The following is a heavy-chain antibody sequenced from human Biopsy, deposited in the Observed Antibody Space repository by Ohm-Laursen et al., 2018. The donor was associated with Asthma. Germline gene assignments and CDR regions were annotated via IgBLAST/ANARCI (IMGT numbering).Heavy chain of an antibody. CDR1: GFSFDDCA. CDR2: ISWNSGNI. J-gene: IGHJ5*02. D-gene: IGHD3-22*01. CDR3: AKSADYYDSTDYLDP. Sequence: SLRLSCAASGFSFDDCAMHWVRQAPGKGLEWVSSISWNSGNIDYAVSVKGRFTISRDSAKNSLYLQMQSLRPEDTAFYYCAKSADYYDSTDYLDPWGRGTLVTVSS. V-gene: IGHV3-9*01.